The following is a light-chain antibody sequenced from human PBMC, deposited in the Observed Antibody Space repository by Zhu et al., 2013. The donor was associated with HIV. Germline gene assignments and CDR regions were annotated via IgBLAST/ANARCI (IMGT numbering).Light chain of an antibody. CDR2: GAS. Sequence: DIQMTQSPSSLSASVGDRVTISCRASQDISNYLAWYQQKPGSVPKLLIYGASTLQSGAPSRFSGSRSGTEFTLTISSLEPEDFTVYYCQQRSKWPPFTFGQGTKLEIK. J-gene: IGKJ2*01. CDR3: QQRSKWPPFT. CDR1: QDISNY. V-gene: IGKV1-27*01.